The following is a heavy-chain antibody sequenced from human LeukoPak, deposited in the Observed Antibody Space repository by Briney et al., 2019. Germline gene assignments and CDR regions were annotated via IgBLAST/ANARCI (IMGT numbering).Heavy chain of an antibody. CDR1: GFTFSSYG. D-gene: IGHD6-6*01. CDR3: ARDGPYSSSATHPP. J-gene: IGHJ5*02. V-gene: IGHV3-33*01. Sequence: GGSLRLSCTASGFTFSSYGMHWVRQAPGKGLEWVAVIWYDGSNKYYADSVEGRFTISRDNSKNTLYLQMNSLRAEDTAVYYCARDGPYSSSATHPPWGQGTLVTVSS. CDR2: IWYDGSNK.